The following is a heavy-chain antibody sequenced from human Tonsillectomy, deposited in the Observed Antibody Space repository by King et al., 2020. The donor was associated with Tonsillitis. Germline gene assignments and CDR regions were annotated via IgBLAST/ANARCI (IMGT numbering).Heavy chain of an antibody. D-gene: IGHD3-9*01. CDR2: ISAYNGNT. J-gene: IGHJ3*02. V-gene: IGHV1-18*01. Sequence: QLVQSGAEVKKPGASVKVSCKASGYTFSSYGISWVRQAPGQGLEWMGWISAYNGNTNYAQKFQGRVTMTTNISTSTAYMELRSLRYDETAVYYCARDPNRYFDWLRGAFDIWGQGTMVTVSS. CDR3: ARDPNRYFDWLRGAFDI. CDR1: GYTFSSYG.